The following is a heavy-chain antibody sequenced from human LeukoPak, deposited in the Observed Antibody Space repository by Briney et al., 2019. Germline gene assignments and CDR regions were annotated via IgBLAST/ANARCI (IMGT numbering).Heavy chain of an antibody. CDR1: GYTFTSYD. V-gene: IGHV1-8*01. Sequence: ASVKVSCKASGYTFTSYDINWVRQATGQGLEWMGWMNPNSGNTGYAQKFQGRVTMTRNTSISTAYMELSSLRSEDTAVYYCARYSGWNDASDIWGQGTMVTVSS. CDR2: MNPNSGNT. CDR3: ARYSGWNDASDI. D-gene: IGHD6-19*01. J-gene: IGHJ3*02.